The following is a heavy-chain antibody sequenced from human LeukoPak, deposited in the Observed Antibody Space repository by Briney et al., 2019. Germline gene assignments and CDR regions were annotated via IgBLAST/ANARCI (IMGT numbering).Heavy chain of an antibody. D-gene: IGHD4-17*01. CDR3: AREAAGDYPWSGVVSRRTNWFDP. CDR2: INPNSGGT. CDR1: GYTFTGYY. V-gene: IGHV1-2*02. Sequence: GASVKVSCKASGYTFTGYYMHWVRQAPGQGLEWVGWINPNSGGTNYAQKFQGRVTMTRDTSISTAYMELSRLRSDDTAVYYCAREAAGDYPWSGVVSRRTNWFDPWGQGTLVTVSS. J-gene: IGHJ5*02.